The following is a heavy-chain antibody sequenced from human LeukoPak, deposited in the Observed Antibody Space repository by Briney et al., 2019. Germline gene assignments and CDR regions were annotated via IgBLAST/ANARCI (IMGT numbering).Heavy chain of an antibody. D-gene: IGHD3-16*01. Sequence: GGSLKLSCAASGFPFSRYSMNWVRQAPGEGPEWVSSISSSSNKDYVDSVKGRFTVSRDNAKNSLYLQMDSLRVEDTAVYYCARDPPSRGTRYFDYWGQGILVTVSS. CDR3: ARDPPSRGTRYFDY. J-gene: IGHJ4*02. CDR1: GFPFSRYS. V-gene: IGHV3-21*01. CDR2: ISSSSNK.